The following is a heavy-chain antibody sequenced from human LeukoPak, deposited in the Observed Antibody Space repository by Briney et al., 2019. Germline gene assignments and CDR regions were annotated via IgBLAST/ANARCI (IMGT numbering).Heavy chain of an antibody. CDR2: INTNTGNP. Sequence: GASVKVSCKASEYTFTSYAMNWVRQAPGQGLEWMGSINTNTGNPTYAQGFTRRFVFSLDTSVSTAYLQISSLEAEDTAVYYCARGGSSWYDYWGQGTLVAVSS. D-gene: IGHD6-13*01. J-gene: IGHJ4*02. V-gene: IGHV7-4-1*02. CDR3: ARGGSSWYDY. CDR1: EYTFTSYA.